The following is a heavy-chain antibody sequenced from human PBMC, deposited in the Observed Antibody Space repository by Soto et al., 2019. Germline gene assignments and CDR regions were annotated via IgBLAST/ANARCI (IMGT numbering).Heavy chain of an antibody. CDR3: ARKSVYYDILTGSYYYYGMDV. D-gene: IGHD3-9*01. V-gene: IGHV4-4*02. CDR1: GGSISSSNW. J-gene: IGHJ6*02. CDR2: IYHSGST. Sequence: SETLSLTCAVSGGSISSSNWWSWVRQPPGKGLEWIGEIYHSGSTNYNPSLKSRVTISVDKSKNQFSLKLSSVTAADTAVYYCARKSVYYDILTGSYYYYGMDVWGQGTTVT.